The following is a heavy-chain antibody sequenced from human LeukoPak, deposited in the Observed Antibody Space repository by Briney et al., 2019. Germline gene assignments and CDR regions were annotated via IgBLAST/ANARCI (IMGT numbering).Heavy chain of an antibody. CDR3: ARNRFRTLDY. CDR2: ISAYNGNT. V-gene: IGHV1-18*01. Sequence: ASVKVSCKASGYTFTSYGISWARQAHGQGLEWMGWISAYNGNTNYAQKLQGRVTMTTDTSTSTAYMELRSLRSDDTAVYYGARNRFRTLDYWGQGTLVTVSS. CDR1: GYTFTSYG. D-gene: IGHD3-3*01. J-gene: IGHJ4*02.